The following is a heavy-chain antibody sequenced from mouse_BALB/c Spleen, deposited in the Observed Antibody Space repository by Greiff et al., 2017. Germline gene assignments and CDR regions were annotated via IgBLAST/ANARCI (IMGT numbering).Heavy chain of an antibody. D-gene: IGHD2-4*01. CDR1: GFTFTDYY. CDR3: ARDYYDYDGAWFAY. CDR2: IRNKANGYTT. J-gene: IGHJ3*01. V-gene: IGHV7-3*02. Sequence: EVMLVESGGGLVQPGGSLRLSCATSGFTFTDYYMSWVRQPPGKALEWLGFIRNKANGYTTEYSASVKGRFTISRDNSQSILYLQMNTLRAEDSATYYCARDYYDYDGAWFAYWGQGTLVTVSA.